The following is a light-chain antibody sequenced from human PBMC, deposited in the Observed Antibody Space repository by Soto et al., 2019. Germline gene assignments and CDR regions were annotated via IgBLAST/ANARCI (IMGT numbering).Light chain of an antibody. CDR2: DVT. J-gene: IGLJ1*01. CDR1: SSDVGGYKY. CDR3: SSYTSSSSYV. V-gene: IGLV2-14*01. Sequence: QSALTQPASVSGSPGQSITISCTGTSSDVGGYKYVSWYQQHPDKAPKLIIYDVTNRPSGTSNRFSGSKSGNTASLTISGLQAEDEADYYCSSYTSSSSYVFGTGTKLTVL.